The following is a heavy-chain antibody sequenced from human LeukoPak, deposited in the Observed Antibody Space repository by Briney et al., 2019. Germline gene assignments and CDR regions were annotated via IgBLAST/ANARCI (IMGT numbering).Heavy chain of an antibody. CDR3: ARDIGNSGFKLDY. J-gene: IGHJ4*02. V-gene: IGHV3-33*01. CDR2: IWHDGGRE. Sequence: GGSLRLSCVVSGFTFTTHGIHWVRHAPGKGLEWVSVIWHDGGREEYADSVRGRFTTSRDNSNLYLQMNSLRAEDTAIYYCARDIGNSGFKLDYWGQGTPVTVSS. D-gene: IGHD5-12*01. CDR1: GFTFTTHG.